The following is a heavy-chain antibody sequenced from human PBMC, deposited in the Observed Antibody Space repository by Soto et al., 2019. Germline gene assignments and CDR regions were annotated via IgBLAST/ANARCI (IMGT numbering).Heavy chain of an antibody. CDR1: GCSFDAYA. CDR2: IIPVVDVT. Sequence: QGQLVQSGAEVKKPGSSVRVSCKASGCSFDAYAINWVRQAPGQGLEWMGRIIPVVDVTNYGRRFQGRLTITADKSTTTAYMELNSLTSEDTAIYYCARSGTLDYWGQGTLVTGSS. D-gene: IGHD1-1*01. V-gene: IGHV1-69*02. J-gene: IGHJ4*02. CDR3: ARSGTLDY.